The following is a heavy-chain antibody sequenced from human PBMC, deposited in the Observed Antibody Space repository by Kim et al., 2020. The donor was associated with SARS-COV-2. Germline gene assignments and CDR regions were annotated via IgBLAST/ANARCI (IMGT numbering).Heavy chain of an antibody. J-gene: IGHJ6*02. CDR3: ARQVKGGVCSSTSCYDYYYYGMDV. Sequence: GESLKISCKGSGYSFTSYWISWVRQMPGKGLEWMGRIDPSDSYTNYSPSFQGHVTISADKSISTAYLQWSSLKASDTAMYYCARQVKGGVCSSTSCYDYYYYGMDVWGQGTTVTVSS. V-gene: IGHV5-10-1*01. CDR2: IDPSDSYT. D-gene: IGHD2-2*01. CDR1: GYSFTSYW.